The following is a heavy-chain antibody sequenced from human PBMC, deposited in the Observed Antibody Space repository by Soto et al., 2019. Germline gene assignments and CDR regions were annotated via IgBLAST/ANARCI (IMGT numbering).Heavy chain of an antibody. J-gene: IGHJ6*02. Sequence: QVQLVQSGAEVKKPGASVKVSCKASGYTFTSYDINWVRQATGQGLEWMGWMNPNSGNTGYAQKFQGRVTMTRNTSISTAYMELSSLRSEDTAVYYCASGLVYSSSFAWTGYYYGMDVWGQGTTVTVSS. CDR1: GYTFTSYD. V-gene: IGHV1-8*01. CDR2: MNPNSGNT. D-gene: IGHD6-6*01. CDR3: ASGLVYSSSFAWTGYYYGMDV.